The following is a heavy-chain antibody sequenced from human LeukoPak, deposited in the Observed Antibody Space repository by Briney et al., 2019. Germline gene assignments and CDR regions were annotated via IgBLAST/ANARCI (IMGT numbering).Heavy chain of an antibody. CDR3: ARDSNWNYDY. CDR1: GYTFTSYG. CDR2: ISAYNGNT. D-gene: IGHD1-7*01. Sequence: ASVKVSCKASGYTFTSYGISWVRQAPGQGLEWMGWISAYNGNTNYAQKFQGRVTMTRDTSISTAYMELSRLRSDDTAVYYCARDSNWNYDYWGQGTLVTVSS. J-gene: IGHJ4*02. V-gene: IGHV1-18*01.